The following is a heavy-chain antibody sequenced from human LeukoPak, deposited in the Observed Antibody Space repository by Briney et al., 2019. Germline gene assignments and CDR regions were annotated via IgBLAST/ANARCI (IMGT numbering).Heavy chain of an antibody. D-gene: IGHD3-3*01. V-gene: IGHV3-48*01. J-gene: IGHJ4*02. Sequence: GGSLRLSCAASGFTFSSYSMNWVRHAPGKGLEWVSYISSSSSTIYYADSVKGRFTISRDNAKNSLYLQMNSLRAEDTAVYYCARGTGYDFWSGQIDYWGQGTLVTVSS. CDR3: ARGTGYDFWSGQIDY. CDR2: ISSSSSTI. CDR1: GFTFSSYS.